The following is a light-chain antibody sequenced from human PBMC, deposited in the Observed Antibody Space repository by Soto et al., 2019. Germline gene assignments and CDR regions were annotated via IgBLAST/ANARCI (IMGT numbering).Light chain of an antibody. CDR3: QQRSNF. Sequence: EIVLTQSPATLSLSPGERGTLSCRASQSVSSYLAWYQQKPGQAPRLLIYDASNRATGIPARFSGSGSGTDFTLTISSLEPEDFAVYYCQQRSNFFGPGTKVDIK. CDR2: DAS. V-gene: IGKV3-11*01. CDR1: QSVSSY. J-gene: IGKJ3*01.